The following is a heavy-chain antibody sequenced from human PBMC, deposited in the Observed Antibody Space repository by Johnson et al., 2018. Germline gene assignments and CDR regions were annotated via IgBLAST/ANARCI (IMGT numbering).Heavy chain of an antibody. D-gene: IGHD3-16*01. V-gene: IGHV3-49*03. CDR2: IIDRGSGGTT. J-gene: IGHJ4*02. CDR1: GFTFGDYG. Sequence: VQLVQSGGGVVQPGRSLRLSCTTSGFTFGDYGMSWFRQAPGKGPEWVSFIIDRGSGGTTEYAASVKDRFTISRDDSKSIAYLKMDSLNIEDTAVYYCVRGYATHFYWGQGTLVTVSS. CDR3: VRGYATHFY.